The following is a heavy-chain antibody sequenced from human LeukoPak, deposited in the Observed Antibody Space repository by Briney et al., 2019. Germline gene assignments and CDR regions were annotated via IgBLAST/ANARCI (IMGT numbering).Heavy chain of an antibody. Sequence: SETLSLTCTVSGGSISPYYWSWIRQPPGKGLEWIGYIYYSGSTNYNPSLKSRVTISVDTSKNQFSLKLSSVTATDTAVYYCARAFYPGYYSYMAVWGKGTTVTVSS. CDR1: GGSISPYY. V-gene: IGHV4-59*01. CDR3: ARAFYPGYYSYMAV. D-gene: IGHD3-3*02. J-gene: IGHJ6*03. CDR2: IYYSGST.